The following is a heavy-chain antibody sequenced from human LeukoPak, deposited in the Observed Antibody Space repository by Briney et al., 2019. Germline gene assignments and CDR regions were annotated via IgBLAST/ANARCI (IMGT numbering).Heavy chain of an antibody. V-gene: IGHV3-30*04. CDR3: AALIIGRPFDY. Sequence: PGGSLRLSCAASGFTFSSYAMHWVRQAPGKGLEWVAVISYDGSNKYYADSVKGRFTISRDNSKNTLYLQMNNLRAEDTAVYYCAALIIGRPFDYWGQGTLVIVSS. CDR1: GFTFSSYA. D-gene: IGHD1-26*01. J-gene: IGHJ4*02. CDR2: ISYDGSNK.